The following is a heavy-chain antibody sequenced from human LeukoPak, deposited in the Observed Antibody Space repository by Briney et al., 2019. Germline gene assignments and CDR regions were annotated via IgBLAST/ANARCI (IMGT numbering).Heavy chain of an antibody. Sequence: GGSLRLSCAASGFTFSGYEMSWVRQAPGKGLEWVSYISSSGSTIYYADSVKGRFIISRDNAKNSLYLQMNSLRAEDTAVYYCARESSGAGGAFXIWGQGTMVTVSS. CDR3: ARESSGAGGAFXI. CDR2: ISSSGSTI. CDR1: GFTFSGYE. J-gene: IGHJ3*02. D-gene: IGHD3-22*01. V-gene: IGHV3-48*03.